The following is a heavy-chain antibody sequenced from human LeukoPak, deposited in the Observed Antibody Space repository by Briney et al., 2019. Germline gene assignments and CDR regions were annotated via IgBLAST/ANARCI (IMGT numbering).Heavy chain of an antibody. CDR2: IADAGT. D-gene: IGHD3-16*01. CDR3: ARNLGPFDV. V-gene: IGHV3-23*01. CDR1: GFTFNDFD. J-gene: IGHJ3*01. Sequence: PGGSLRLSCAASGFTFNDFDMTWVRQAPGKGLERVSTIADAGTYYADSVKGRFIISRDNSKNMLYLQLNSLRADDTAMYYCARNLGPFDVRGHGTMVTVSS.